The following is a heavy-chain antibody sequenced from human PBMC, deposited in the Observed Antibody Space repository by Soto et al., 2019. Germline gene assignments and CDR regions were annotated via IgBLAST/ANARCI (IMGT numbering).Heavy chain of an antibody. CDR2: IYYSGST. D-gene: IGHD6-13*01. Sequence: PSDTLSLTCTVSGGSISSYYWSWIRQPPGKGLEWIGYIYYSGSTNYNPSLKSRVTISVDTSKNQFSLKLSSVTAADTAVYYCARHPGRAEDDAPFVYWGQGTLVTVSS. V-gene: IGHV4-59*08. CDR1: GGSISSYY. CDR3: ARHPGRAEDDAPFVY. J-gene: IGHJ4*02.